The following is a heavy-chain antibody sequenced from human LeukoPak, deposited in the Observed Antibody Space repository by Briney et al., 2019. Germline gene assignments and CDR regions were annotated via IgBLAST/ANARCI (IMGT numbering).Heavy chain of an antibody. CDR1: GGSISRGSHY. D-gene: IGHD2-8*02. V-gene: IGHV4-61*01. CDR2: IYYSGST. CDR3: ARDTGNWFDP. J-gene: IGHJ5*02. Sequence: PSETLSLTCTVSGGSISRGSHYWSWIRQPPEKGLEWIGYIYYSGSTNYNPSLKSRVTISVGTSKNQFSLKLSSVTAADTAVYYCARDTGNWFDPWGQGTLVTVSS.